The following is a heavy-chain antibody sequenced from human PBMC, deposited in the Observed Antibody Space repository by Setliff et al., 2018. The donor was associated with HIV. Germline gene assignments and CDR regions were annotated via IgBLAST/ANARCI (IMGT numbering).Heavy chain of an antibody. J-gene: IGHJ4*02. V-gene: IGHV4-30-2*05. D-gene: IGHD3-10*01. Sequence: SETLSLTCAVSGGSISSGGYSWIRQSPGKGLEWIGYISNSGSTYYNPSLKGRLTISVDPSKNHFSLNLTSVTAADTAVYYCARVPSGLWFGKWGNWGQGTLVTVSS. CDR1: GGSISSGGYS. CDR2: ISNSGST. CDR3: ARVPSGLWFGKWGN.